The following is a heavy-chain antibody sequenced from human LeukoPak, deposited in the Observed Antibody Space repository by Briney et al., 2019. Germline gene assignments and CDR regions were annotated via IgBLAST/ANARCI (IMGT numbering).Heavy chain of an antibody. CDR2: IRSSGTTT. CDR1: GFTFSSYA. J-gene: IGHJ4*02. V-gene: IGHV3-48*01. Sequence: GGSLRLSCAASGFTFSSYAMSWVRQAPGKGLEWVSYIRSSGTTTYYADSVEGRFTISRDNGKNSLYLQMNSLRAEDTGVYYCTRDYNWNPDYWGQGTLVTVSS. D-gene: IGHD1-1*01. CDR3: TRDYNWNPDY.